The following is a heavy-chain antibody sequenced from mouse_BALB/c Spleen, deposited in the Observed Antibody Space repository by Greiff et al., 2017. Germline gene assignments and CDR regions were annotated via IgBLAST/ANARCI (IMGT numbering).Heavy chain of an antibody. J-gene: IGHJ3*01. CDR2: ISSGGGST. Sequence: EVKLMESGGGLVKPGGSLKLSCAASGFAFSSYDMSWVRQTPGKRLEWVAYISSGGGSTYYPDTVKGRFTISRDNAKNTLYLQMSSLKSEDTAMYYWANIWGPPFAYWGEGTLVTVSA. V-gene: IGHV5-12-1*01. D-gene: IGHD4-1*01. CDR3: ANIWGPPFAY. CDR1: GFAFSSYD.